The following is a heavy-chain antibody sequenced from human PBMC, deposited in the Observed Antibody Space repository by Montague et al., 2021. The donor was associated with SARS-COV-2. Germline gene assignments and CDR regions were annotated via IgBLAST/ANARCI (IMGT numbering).Heavy chain of an antibody. CDR3: ARGAGRGSGYGKYYYYYYGMDV. D-gene: IGHD5-12*01. J-gene: IGHJ6*02. CDR1: GGSISSYY. CDR2: IYYSGST. Sequence: SETLSLTCTVSGGSISSYYWSWIRQPPGKGLKWIGYIYYSGSTNYNPSLKSRVTISVDTSKNQFSLKLSSVTAADTAVYYCARGAGRGSGYGKYYYYYYGMDVWGQGTTVTVSS. V-gene: IGHV4-59*01.